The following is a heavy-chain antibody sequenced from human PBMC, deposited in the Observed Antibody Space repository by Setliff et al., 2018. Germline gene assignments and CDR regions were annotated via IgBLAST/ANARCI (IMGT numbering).Heavy chain of an antibody. CDR1: GYTFTSYD. Sequence: ASVKVSCKASGYTFTSYDINWVRQATGQGLEWMGWMSPNSGNTGYAQKFQGRVTMTRNTSISTAYMDLSSLRFEDTAVYYCARAQSWSGGPYYFDNWGQGTLVTVS. D-gene: IGHD3-3*01. V-gene: IGHV1-8*02. CDR2: MSPNSGNT. J-gene: IGHJ4*02. CDR3: ARAQSWSGGPYYFDN.